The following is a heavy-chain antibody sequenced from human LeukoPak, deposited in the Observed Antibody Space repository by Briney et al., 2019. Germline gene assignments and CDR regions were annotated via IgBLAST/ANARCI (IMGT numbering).Heavy chain of an antibody. CDR2: ISGSGGST. CDR3: SGGGSKYYYYMDV. D-gene: IGHD6-13*01. CDR1: GFTFSSYG. Sequence: GGSLRLSCAASGFTFSSYGMSWVRQAPGKGLEWVSAISGSGGSTYYADSVKGQFTISRDNSKSTLYLQMNSLRAEDTAVYYCSGGGSKYYYYMDVWGKGTTVTISS. V-gene: IGHV3-23*01. J-gene: IGHJ6*03.